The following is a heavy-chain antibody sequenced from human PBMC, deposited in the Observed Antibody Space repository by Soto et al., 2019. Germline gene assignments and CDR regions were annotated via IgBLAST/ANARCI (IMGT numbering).Heavy chain of an antibody. J-gene: IGHJ4*02. CDR1: GYNFIGYY. V-gene: IGHV1-2*02. CDR2: INPNGGDT. Sequence: ASVKVSCKASGYNFIGYYIHWVRQAPGQGLEWMGWINPNGGDTTYAQNFQGRVTMTRDTSINTAYLELNRLKSEDTAVYYCAREGRLTGTDGFDYWGQGTLVTVSS. D-gene: IGHD1-20*01. CDR3: AREGRLTGTDGFDY.